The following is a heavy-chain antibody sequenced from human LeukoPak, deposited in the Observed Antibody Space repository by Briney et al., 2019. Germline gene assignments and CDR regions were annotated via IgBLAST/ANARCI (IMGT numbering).Heavy chain of an antibody. J-gene: IGHJ4*02. CDR3: ARVPGSSWSYYFDY. CDR1: GYTFTSYG. CDR2: INPNSGGT. Sequence: GASVKVSCKASGYTFTSYGISWVRQAPGQGLEWMGWINPNSGGTNYAQKFQGRVTMTRDTSISTAYMELSRLRSDDTAVYYCARVPGSSWSYYFDYWGQGTLVTVSS. D-gene: IGHD6-13*01. V-gene: IGHV1-2*02.